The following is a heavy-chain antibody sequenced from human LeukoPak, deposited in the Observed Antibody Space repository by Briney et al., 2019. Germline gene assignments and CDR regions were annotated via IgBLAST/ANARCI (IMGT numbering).Heavy chain of an antibody. Sequence: PGGSLRLSCAASGFTFTTYGMHWVRQAPGKGLEWVAFIRYDGSNKYYADSVKGRFTISRDNSKNTLYLQMNSLRAEDTAVYYCAKSGLEDIVVVPAADYWGQGTLVTVSS. J-gene: IGHJ4*02. CDR3: AKSGLEDIVVVPAADY. V-gene: IGHV3-30*02. CDR1: GFTFTTYG. D-gene: IGHD2-2*01. CDR2: IRYDGSNK.